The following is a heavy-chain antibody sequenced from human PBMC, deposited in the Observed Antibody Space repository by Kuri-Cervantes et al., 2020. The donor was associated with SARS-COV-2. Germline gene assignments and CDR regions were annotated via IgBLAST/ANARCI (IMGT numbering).Heavy chain of an antibody. CDR1: GGSISSGGYS. D-gene: IGHD2-2*01. CDR3: ARELVVPAATGYYYYGMDV. V-gene: IGHV4-30-2*01. J-gene: IGHJ6*02. Sequence: SQTLSLTCAVSGGSISSGGYSWSWIRQPPGKGLEWIGYIYHSGGTYYNPSLKSRVTISVDRSKNQFSLKLSSVTAADTAVYYCARELVVPAATGYYYYGMDVWGQGTTVTVSS. CDR2: IYHSGGT.